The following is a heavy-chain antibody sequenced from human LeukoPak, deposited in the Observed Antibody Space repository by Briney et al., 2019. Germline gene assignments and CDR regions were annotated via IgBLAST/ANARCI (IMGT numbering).Heavy chain of an antibody. J-gene: IGHJ4*02. CDR2: INHSGST. D-gene: IGHD5-12*01. CDR1: GGSFSGYY. CDR3: ARDEGKRGYSGYDATFDY. Sequence: PSETLSLTCAVYGGSFSGYYWSWIRQPPGKGLEWIGEINHSGSTNYNPSLKSRVTISVDTSKNQFSLKLSSVTAADTAVYYCARDEGKRGYSGYDATFDYWGRGTLVTVSS. V-gene: IGHV4-34*01.